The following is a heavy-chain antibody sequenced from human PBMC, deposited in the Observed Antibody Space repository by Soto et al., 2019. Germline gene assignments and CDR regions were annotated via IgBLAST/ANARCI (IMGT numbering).Heavy chain of an antibody. V-gene: IGHV3-30*18. CDR2: ISDDGRNT. CDR1: GFRFSSYG. Sequence: QAQLVESGGGVVQPGRSLRLSCEVSGFRFSSYGVRWVRQAPGKGLEWVALISDDGRNTFYPDSVKGRFSISRDNSKNTVYLQMNSLRAEDTAVYYCAKDPRGNGDVTHYYNGMDVWGQGTTVTVSS. J-gene: IGHJ6*02. CDR3: AKDPRGNGDVTHYYNGMDV. D-gene: IGHD4-17*01.